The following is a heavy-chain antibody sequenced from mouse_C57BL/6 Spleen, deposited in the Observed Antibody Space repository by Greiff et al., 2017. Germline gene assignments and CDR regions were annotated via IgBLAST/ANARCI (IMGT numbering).Heavy chain of an antibody. CDR1: GYTFTSYW. CDR3: ARKGDGYYPYAMDY. Sequence: QVHVKQPGAELVRPGSSVKLSCKASGYTFTSYWMDWVKQRPGQGLEWIGNIYPSDSETHYNQKFKDKATLTVDKSSSTAYMQLSSLTSEDSAVYYCARKGDGYYPYAMDYWGQGTSVTVSS. V-gene: IGHV1-61*01. CDR2: IYPSDSET. J-gene: IGHJ4*01. D-gene: IGHD2-3*01.